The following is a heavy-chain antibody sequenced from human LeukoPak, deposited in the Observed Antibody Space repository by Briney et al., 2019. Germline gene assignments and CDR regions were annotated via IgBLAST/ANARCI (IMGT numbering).Heavy chain of an antibody. Sequence: PGGSLRLSCAASGFTFSSYAMSWVRQAPGKGLEWVSAISGSGGSTYYADSVKGRFTISRDNSKNTLYLQMNSLRAEDTAVYYCARDRRQGATETFDYFDYWGQGTLVTVSS. CDR3: ARDRRQGATETFDYFDY. D-gene: IGHD1-26*01. V-gene: IGHV3-23*01. J-gene: IGHJ4*02. CDR2: ISGSGGST. CDR1: GFTFSSYA.